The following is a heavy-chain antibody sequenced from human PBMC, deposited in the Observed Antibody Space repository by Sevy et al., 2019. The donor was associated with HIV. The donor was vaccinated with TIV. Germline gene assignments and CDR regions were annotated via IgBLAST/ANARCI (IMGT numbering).Heavy chain of an antibody. Sequence: GESLKISCKGSGYSFTSYWIGWVRQMPRKGLEWMGIIYPGDSDTRYSPSFQGQVTISADKSISTAYLQWSSLKASDTAMYYCARHGRYCSSTSCSDYYYYYGMDVWGQGTTVTVSS. CDR3: ARHGRYCSSTSCSDYYYYYGMDV. CDR2: IYPGDSDT. V-gene: IGHV5-51*01. J-gene: IGHJ6*02. CDR1: GYSFTSYW. D-gene: IGHD2-2*01.